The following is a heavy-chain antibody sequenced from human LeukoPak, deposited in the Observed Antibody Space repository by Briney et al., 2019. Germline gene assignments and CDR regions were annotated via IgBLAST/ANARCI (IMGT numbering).Heavy chain of an antibody. J-gene: IGHJ4*02. CDR3: AHTLTMVRGVPFDY. CDR1: GFSLSTSGVG. Sequence: ESGPTLVNPTQTLTLTCTFSGFSLSTSGVGVGWIRQPPGKALEWLALIYWNDDKRYSPSLKSRLTITKDTSKNQVVLTMTNMDPVDTATYYCAHTLTMVRGVPFDYWGQGTPVTVSS. V-gene: IGHV2-5*01. CDR2: IYWNDDK. D-gene: IGHD3-10*01.